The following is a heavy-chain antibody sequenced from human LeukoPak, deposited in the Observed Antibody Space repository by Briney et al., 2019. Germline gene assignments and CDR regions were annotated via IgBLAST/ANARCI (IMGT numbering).Heavy chain of an antibody. D-gene: IGHD6-6*01. Sequence: LETLSLSCTVSGGSLSSLYWSCIREPPGKGLEWIGYIYYSGSTNYNPSLKSRVTISVDTSKNQFSLKLSSVTAADTAVYYCATSSSFPYFDYWGQGTLVTVSS. CDR1: GGSLSSLY. CDR2: IYYSGST. J-gene: IGHJ4*02. V-gene: IGHV4-59*11. CDR3: ATSSSFPYFDY.